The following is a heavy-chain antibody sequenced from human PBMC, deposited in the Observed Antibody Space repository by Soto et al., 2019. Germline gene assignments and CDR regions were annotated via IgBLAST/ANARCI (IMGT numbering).Heavy chain of an antibody. CDR3: ARSGVGNYDFWKWDLDHFGY. D-gene: IGHD3-3*01. CDR1: GGSISSGGYY. CDR2: IYYSGST. V-gene: IGHV4-31*02. Sequence: SETLSLTCTVSGGSISSGGYYWSWIRQHPGKGLEWIGYIYYSGSTYYNPSLKSRVTISVDTSKNQFSLKLSSVTAADTAVYYCARSGVGNYDFWKWDLDHFGYWGQGTLVTVSS. J-gene: IGHJ4*02.